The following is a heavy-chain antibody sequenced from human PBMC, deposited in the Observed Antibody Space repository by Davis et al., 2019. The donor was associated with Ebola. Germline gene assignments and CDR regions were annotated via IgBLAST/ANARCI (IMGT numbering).Heavy chain of an antibody. CDR3: ASCRGDCGGAFDI. V-gene: IGHV3-7*03. D-gene: IGHD2-21*02. J-gene: IGHJ3*02. CDR2: IKQDGSEK. CDR1: GFTFSSYW. Sequence: PGGSLRLSCAASGFTFSSYWMSWVRQAPGKGLEWVANIKQDGSEKYYADSVKGRFTISRDNSKNTLYLQMNSLRAEDTAVYYCASCRGDCGGAFDIWGQGTMVTVSS.